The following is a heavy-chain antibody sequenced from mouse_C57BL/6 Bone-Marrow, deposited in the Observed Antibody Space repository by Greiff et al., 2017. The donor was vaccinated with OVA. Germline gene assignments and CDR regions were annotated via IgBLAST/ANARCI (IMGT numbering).Heavy chain of an antibody. V-gene: IGHV5-4*01. CDR2: ISDGGSYT. CDR3: ARDYYGSGDY. J-gene: IGHJ4*01. CDR1: GFTFSSYA. D-gene: IGHD1-1*01. Sequence: EVQLVESGGGLVKPGGSLKLSCAASGFTFSSYAMSWVRQTPEKRLEWVATISDGGSYTYYPDNVKGRFTISRDNAKNNLYLQMSHLKSEDTAMYYCARDYYGSGDYWGQGTSVTVSS.